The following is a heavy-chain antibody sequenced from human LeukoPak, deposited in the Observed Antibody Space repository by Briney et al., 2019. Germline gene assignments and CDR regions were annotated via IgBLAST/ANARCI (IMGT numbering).Heavy chain of an antibody. CDR1: GGSISTSSYY. CDR2: IFYSGST. CDR3: ARTIGYFDY. V-gene: IGHV4-39*07. J-gene: IGHJ4*02. Sequence: PSETLSLTCTVSGGSISTSSYYWGWVRQPPGKGLEWIGNIFYSGSTYYSPSLKSRVTISLDTSRNQFSLKLNSVTAADTAVYYCARTIGYFDYWGQGTLVTVSS. D-gene: IGHD3-10*01.